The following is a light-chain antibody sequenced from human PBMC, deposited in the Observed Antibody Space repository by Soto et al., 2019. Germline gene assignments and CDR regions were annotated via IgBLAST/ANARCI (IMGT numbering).Light chain of an antibody. CDR3: HQHNNRPPWT. V-gene: IGKV3-15*01. CDR2: DAS. J-gene: IGKJ1*01. Sequence: LVMTQSPAALSVSPGERATLSCRASRGISINLSWYQQKPGQAPRLLIYDASTRASGIPARFSGSGSRTEFTLTISSHRSGDFAVYYWHQHNNRPPWTFGQGPKV. CDR1: RGISIN.